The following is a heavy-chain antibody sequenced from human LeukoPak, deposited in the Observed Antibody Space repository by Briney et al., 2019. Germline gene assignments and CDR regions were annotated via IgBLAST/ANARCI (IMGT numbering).Heavy chain of an antibody. J-gene: IGHJ6*02. Sequence: SETLSLTCTVSGGSISSYYWSWIRQPPGKGLEWIGYIYYSGSTYYNPSLKSRVTISVDTSKNQFSLKLSSVTAADTAVYYCARVGDLTVTYVHYYGMDVWGQGTTVTVSS. D-gene: IGHD4-17*01. CDR2: IYYSGST. V-gene: IGHV4-59*08. CDR1: GGSISSYY. CDR3: ARVGDLTVTYVHYYGMDV.